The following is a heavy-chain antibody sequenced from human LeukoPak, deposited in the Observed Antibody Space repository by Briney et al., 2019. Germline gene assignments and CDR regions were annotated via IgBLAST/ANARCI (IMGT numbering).Heavy chain of an antibody. J-gene: IGHJ4*02. CDR3: ARRTYSSSSSLFDY. V-gene: IGHV1-2*02. CDR2: INPNSGGT. Sequence: ASVKVSCKASGYTFTGYYMHWVRQAPGQGLEWMGWINPNSGGTNYAQKFQGRVTMTRDTSTSTAYMELRSLRSDDTAFYYCARRTYSSSSSLFDYWGQGTLVTVSS. CDR1: GYTFTGYY. D-gene: IGHD6-6*01.